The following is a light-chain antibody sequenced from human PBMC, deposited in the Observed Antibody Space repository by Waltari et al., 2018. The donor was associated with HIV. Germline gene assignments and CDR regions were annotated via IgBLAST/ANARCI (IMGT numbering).Light chain of an antibody. CDR3: QSYDGTTVV. Sequence: NFILTQSHSVSESPGKTVTISCTRSSGGIGSTYIQWYQQRPGRSPDTVIYEDSQRPSGVPNRFSCSVDSSSNSASLTISGLKTEDEADDFCQSYDGTTVVFGGGTRLTVL. J-gene: IGLJ2*01. CDR2: EDS. V-gene: IGLV6-57*01. CDR1: SGGIGSTY.